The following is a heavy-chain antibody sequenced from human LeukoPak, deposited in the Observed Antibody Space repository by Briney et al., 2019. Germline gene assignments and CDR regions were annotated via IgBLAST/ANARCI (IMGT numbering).Heavy chain of an antibody. V-gene: IGHV4-34*01. CDR3: ATIYGDYSVFDS. CDR1: GASFSGSY. J-gene: IGHJ4*02. D-gene: IGHD4-17*01. Sequence: PSETQSLTCAVYGASFSGSYWSWIRQPPGKGLEWIGEITHNGRINHNPSLRSRVSISVDRSMNQFSLKMTSMTAADTAVYYCATIYGDYSVFDSLGQGTLLTVSS. CDR2: ITHNGRI.